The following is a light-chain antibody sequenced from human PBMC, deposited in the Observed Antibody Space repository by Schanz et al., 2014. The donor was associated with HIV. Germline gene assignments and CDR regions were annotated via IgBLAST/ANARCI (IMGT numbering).Light chain of an antibody. Sequence: EIVLTQSPGTLSLSPGERATLSCRASQSVSSNFIAWYQQSPGQAPRLLIYGASNRATGIPARFSGSGSGTDFTLTISSLEPEDFAVYYCQQRSNWPLLTFGGGTKVEIK. CDR1: QSVSSN. J-gene: IGKJ4*01. V-gene: IGKV3-11*01. CDR2: GAS. CDR3: QQRSNWPLLT.